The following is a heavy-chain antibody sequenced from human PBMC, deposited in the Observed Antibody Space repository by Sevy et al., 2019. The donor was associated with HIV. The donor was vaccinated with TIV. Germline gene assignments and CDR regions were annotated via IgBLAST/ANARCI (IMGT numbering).Heavy chain of an antibody. D-gene: IGHD4-4*01. V-gene: IGHV2-5*02. Sequence: SGPTLVNPAQTLTLTCSFSGFSLSTSGVGVGWVRLPPGKALEWLGLIFWDNNNHYSPPLKSRLTITNDTSKNPVVLKMTNMDPVYTATYFCARFLKGDYTSFFDYWGQGTLVTVSS. J-gene: IGHJ4*02. CDR3: ARFLKGDYTSFFDY. CDR1: GFSLSTSGVG. CDR2: IFWDNNN.